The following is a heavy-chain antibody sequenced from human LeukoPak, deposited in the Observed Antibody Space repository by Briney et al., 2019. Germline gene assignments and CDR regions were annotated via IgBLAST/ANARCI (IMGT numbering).Heavy chain of an antibody. Sequence: ASVKVSCKASGGTFSSYAISWVRQAPGQGLEWMGGIIPIFGTANYAQKFQGRVTITADESTSTAYMELSSLRSEDTAVYYCARGGRRGNSYGGPGWFDPWGQGTLVTVAS. CDR3: ARGGRRGNSYGGPGWFDP. V-gene: IGHV1-69*13. CDR2: IIPIFGTA. D-gene: IGHD5-18*01. CDR1: GGTFSSYA. J-gene: IGHJ5*02.